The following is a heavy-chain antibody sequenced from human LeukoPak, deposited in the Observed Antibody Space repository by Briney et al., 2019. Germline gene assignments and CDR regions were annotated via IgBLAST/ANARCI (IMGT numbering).Heavy chain of an antibody. CDR3: ARDECSSTSCYNDY. CDR1: GFTFSNYG. D-gene: IGHD2-2*01. CDR2: ISYDGSNK. Sequence: GRSLRLSCATSGFTFSNYGVHWVRQAPGKGLEWVAFISYDGSNKYYADSVKGRFTISRDNSKNTLYLQMNSLRAEDTAVYYCARDECSSTSCYNDYWGQGTLVTVSS. J-gene: IGHJ4*02. V-gene: IGHV3-30*03.